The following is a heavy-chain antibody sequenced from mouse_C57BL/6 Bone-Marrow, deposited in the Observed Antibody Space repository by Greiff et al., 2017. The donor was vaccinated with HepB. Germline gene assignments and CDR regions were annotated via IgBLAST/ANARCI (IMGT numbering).Heavy chain of an antibody. CDR3: ASGGTVDSYYFDY. J-gene: IGHJ2*01. Sequence: VQLQESGPELVKPGDSVKISCKASGYSFTGYFMNWVMQSHGKSLEWIGRINPYNGDTFYNLKFKGKATLAVDKSSSTAHMELRSLTCEDSAVYYCASGGTVDSYYFDYWGRGTTLTVSS. CDR1: GYSFTGYF. CDR2: INPYNGDT. D-gene: IGHD1-1*01. V-gene: IGHV1-20*01.